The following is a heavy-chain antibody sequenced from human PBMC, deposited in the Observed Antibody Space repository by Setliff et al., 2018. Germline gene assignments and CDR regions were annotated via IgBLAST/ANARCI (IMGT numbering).Heavy chain of an antibody. CDR1: GFTFSSYW. CDR3: AKHGAYNDFLTGYNFYYDMDV. CDR2: IKQDGSEK. Sequence: LRLSCAASGFTFSSYWMSWVRQAPGKGLEWVANIKQDGSEKYYVDSVKGRFTISRDNAKNSLYLQMNGLRAEDTTVYYCAKHGAYNDFLTGYNFYYDMDVWGQGTTVTVSS. V-gene: IGHV3-7*01. J-gene: IGHJ6*02. D-gene: IGHD3-9*01.